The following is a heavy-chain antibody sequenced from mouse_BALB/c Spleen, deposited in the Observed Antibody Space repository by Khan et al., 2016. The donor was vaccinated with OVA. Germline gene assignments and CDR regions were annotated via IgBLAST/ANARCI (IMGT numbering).Heavy chain of an antibody. CDR2: ISGDSSTV. D-gene: IGHD1-1*01. CDR3: ATSYFCGYYFDY. Sequence: EVELVESGGGLVQPGGSRKLSCAASGFTFSTYGMHWVRQAPEKGLEWVAYISGDSSTVYYADTVKGRFTISRDNSKNTLFLQMTSLMSEDTARYYCATSYFCGYYFDYWGPGTTLTVSS. J-gene: IGHJ2*01. CDR1: GFTFSTYG. V-gene: IGHV5-17*02.